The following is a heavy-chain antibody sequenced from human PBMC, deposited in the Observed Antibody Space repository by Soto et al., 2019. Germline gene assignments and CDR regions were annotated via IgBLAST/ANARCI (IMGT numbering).Heavy chain of an antibody. CDR3: ARGYCSSTSCPRGSYYFDY. Sequence: SETLSLTCAVYGGSFSGYYWSWIRQPPGKGLEWIGEINHSGSTNYNPSLKSRVTISVDTSKNQFSLKLSSVTAADTAVYYCARGYCSSTSCPRGSYYFDYWGQGTLVTVSS. V-gene: IGHV4-34*01. CDR2: INHSGST. CDR1: GGSFSGYY. D-gene: IGHD2-2*01. J-gene: IGHJ4*02.